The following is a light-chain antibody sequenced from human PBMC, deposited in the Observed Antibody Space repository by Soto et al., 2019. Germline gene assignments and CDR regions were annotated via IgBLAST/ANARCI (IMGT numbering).Light chain of an antibody. V-gene: IGLV1-51*01. J-gene: IGLJ2*01. CDR1: SSNIGKDF. Sequence: QAVVTQPPSVSAAPGQRVTISCSGSSSNIGKDFVSWYQHLPGTAPKLLIYDNDKRPSVIPDRFSGSKSGTSATLAITGLQTGDEADYYCATWDHNLSAGVFGGGTKLTVL. CDR2: DND. CDR3: ATWDHNLSAGV.